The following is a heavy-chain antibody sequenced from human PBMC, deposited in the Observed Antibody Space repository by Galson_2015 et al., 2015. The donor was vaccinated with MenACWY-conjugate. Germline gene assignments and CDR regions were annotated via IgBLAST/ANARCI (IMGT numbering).Heavy chain of an antibody. CDR1: GFTFSSYT. Sequence: SLRLSCAASGFTFSSYTMHWVHQTPGKGLEWVALMSYDGSNQYYADSLKGRLTISRDNSKSTLYLQMNSLRAEDTAIYYCARIIHDGLDYWGQGPLFTVSS. D-gene: IGHD1-1*01. J-gene: IGHJ4*02. V-gene: IGHV3-30*07. CDR3: ARIIHDGLDY. CDR2: MSYDGSNQ.